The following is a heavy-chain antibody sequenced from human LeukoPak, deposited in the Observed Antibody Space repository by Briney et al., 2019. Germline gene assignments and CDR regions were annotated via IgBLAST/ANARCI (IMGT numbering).Heavy chain of an antibody. CDR1: GFTLSTHA. CDR3: AKDRGDSYGLGAFDI. Sequence: GRYLRLSCEAPGFTLSTHAMTWVHHPPGQRQDLHSAITGGGGSTFYADSAKGRFTISRDNSKNTLYLQMNSLRAEDTAVYYCAKDRGDSYGLGAFDIWGQGTMVTASS. D-gene: IGHD2-21*02. V-gene: IGHV3-23*01. J-gene: IGHJ3*02. CDR2: ITGGGGST.